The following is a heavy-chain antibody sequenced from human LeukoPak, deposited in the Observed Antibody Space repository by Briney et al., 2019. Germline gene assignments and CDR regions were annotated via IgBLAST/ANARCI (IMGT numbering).Heavy chain of an antibody. V-gene: IGHV3-48*03. CDR3: ARDISSSTRAFDI. CDR1: GFTLSTYE. CDR2: ITSGGSPT. D-gene: IGHD2-15*01. Sequence: GGSLRLSCAASGFTLSTYEMTWVRQAPGKGLEWISFITSGGSPTFYADSVKGRFTILRDTAKNSLFLQMNNLRGEDTAVYYCARDISSSTRAFDIWGQGTMVTVS. J-gene: IGHJ3*02.